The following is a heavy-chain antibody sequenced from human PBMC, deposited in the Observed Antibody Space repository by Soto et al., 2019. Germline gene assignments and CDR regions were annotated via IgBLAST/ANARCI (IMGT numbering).Heavy chain of an antibody. CDR1: GGSISSGGYS. J-gene: IGHJ3*02. Sequence: TSETLSLTCAVSGGSISSGGYSWGWIRQPPGKGLEWIGYIYYSGSTYYNPSLKSRVTISVDTSKNQFSLKLSSVTAADTAVYYCARGSTVTGDAFDIWGQGTMVTVSS. D-gene: IGHD4-17*01. CDR3: ARGSTVTGDAFDI. V-gene: IGHV4-31*11. CDR2: IYYSGST.